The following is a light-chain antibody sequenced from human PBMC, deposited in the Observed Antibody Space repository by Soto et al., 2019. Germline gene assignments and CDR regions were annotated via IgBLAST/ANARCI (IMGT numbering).Light chain of an antibody. V-gene: IGKV1-39*01. CDR1: QRITTY. CDR3: QHTSITPYI. Sequence: IQMTQSPSSLSASVGDRVTITCRASQRITTYLNWYQQKPGNAPKLLITTAGTLQRGVPSRFSASESGAHFTRTITTLPREDFANYFCQHTSITPYIFGPGTTLEIK. CDR2: TAG. J-gene: IGKJ2*01.